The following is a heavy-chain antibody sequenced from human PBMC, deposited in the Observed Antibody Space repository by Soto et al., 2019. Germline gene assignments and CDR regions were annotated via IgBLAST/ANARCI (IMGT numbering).Heavy chain of an antibody. CDR3: ARASQYYGSGPFDD. CDR2: IYYSGNT. D-gene: IGHD3-10*01. J-gene: IGHJ4*02. CDR1: GASLSSYY. V-gene: IGHV4-59*01. Sequence: QVQLQESGPGLVKPSETLSLSCSVSGASLSSYYWTWIRQTPGKGLEWIGHIYYSGNTKYNPSLTSRVTFSVDTSKNQFFLTLTSVTAADTATYYCARASQYYGSGPFDDWGQGTLVTVSS.